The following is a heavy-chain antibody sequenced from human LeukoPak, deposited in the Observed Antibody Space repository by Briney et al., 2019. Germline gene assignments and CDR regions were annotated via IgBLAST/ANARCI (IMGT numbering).Heavy chain of an antibody. CDR3: ARDRDCSSTSCSYYYYYMDV. D-gene: IGHD2-2*01. V-gene: IGHV3-7*01. J-gene: IGHJ6*03. CDR1: GFTFSSYW. Sequence: PGGSLRLSCAASGFTFSSYWMSWVRQAPGKGLEWVANIKQDGSEKYYVDSVKGRFTISRDNAKNSLHLQMNSLRAEDTAVYYCARDRDCSSTSCSYYYYYMDVWGKGTTVTVSS. CDR2: IKQDGSEK.